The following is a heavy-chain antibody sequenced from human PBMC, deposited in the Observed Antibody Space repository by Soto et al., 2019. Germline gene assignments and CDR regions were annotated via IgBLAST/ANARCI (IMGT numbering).Heavy chain of an antibody. Sequence: EVQLLESGGGLVQPGGSLRLSCAASGFTFSSYAMSWVRQAPGKGLEWVSAISGSGGSTYYADSVKGRFTISRDNSKNSLYLHVKSLRAEDTAVYYCAKNEGRYYDSSGYYWGQGTLVTVSS. CDR3: AKNEGRYYDSSGYY. J-gene: IGHJ4*02. CDR2: ISGSGGST. V-gene: IGHV3-23*01. CDR1: GFTFSSYA. D-gene: IGHD3-22*01.